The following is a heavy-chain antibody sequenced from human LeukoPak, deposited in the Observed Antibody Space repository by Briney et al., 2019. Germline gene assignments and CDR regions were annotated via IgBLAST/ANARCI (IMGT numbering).Heavy chain of an antibody. CDR3: ARNVDTVFDY. D-gene: IGHD5-18*01. CDR1: GGSISSYY. V-gene: IGHV4-59*01. Sequence: SETLSLTCTVSGGSISSYYWSWIRQPPGKGLEWIGYIYYSGSTSYNPSLKSRVTISVDTSKNQFSLKLSSVTAADTAVYYCARNVDTVFDYWGQGTLVTVSS. CDR2: IYYSGST. J-gene: IGHJ4*02.